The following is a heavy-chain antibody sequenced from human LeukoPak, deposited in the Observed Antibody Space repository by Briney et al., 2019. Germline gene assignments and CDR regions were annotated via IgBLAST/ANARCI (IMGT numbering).Heavy chain of an antibody. CDR3: ARSDSSGYSDPTFDY. D-gene: IGHD3-22*01. CDR2: IYYSGST. J-gene: IGHJ4*02. CDR1: GGSISSYY. V-gene: IGHV4-59*12. Sequence: KTSETLSLTCTVSGGSISSYYWSWIRQPPGKGLEWIGYIYYSGSTNYNPSLKSRVTISVDTSKNQFSLKLSSVTAADTAVYYCARSDSSGYSDPTFDYWGQGTLVTVSS.